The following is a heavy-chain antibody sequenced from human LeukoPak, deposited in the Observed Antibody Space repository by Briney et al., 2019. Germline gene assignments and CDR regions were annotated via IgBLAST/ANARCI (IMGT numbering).Heavy chain of an antibody. CDR1: GDTFTSYG. CDR2: ISAYNGNT. V-gene: IGHV1-18*01. Sequence: ASVKVSCKASGDTFTSYGISWVRQAPGHGLEWMGWISAYNGNTNYAQKLQGRVTMTTDTSTSTAYMELRSLRSDDTAVYYCARPTAPLRYFDMGGDYWGQGTLVTVSS. D-gene: IGHD3-9*01. J-gene: IGHJ4*02. CDR3: ARPTAPLRYFDMGGDY.